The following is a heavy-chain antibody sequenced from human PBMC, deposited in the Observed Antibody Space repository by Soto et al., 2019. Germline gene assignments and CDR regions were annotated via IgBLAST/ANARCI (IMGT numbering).Heavy chain of an antibody. CDR2: LSHTITNI. V-gene: IGHV3-23*01. D-gene: IGHD6-19*01. Sequence: EVHLLESGGGLVQPGGSLRLSCAASGFTFSSYAMSWVRQAPGKVLQWVSALSHTITNIVYADSVKGRFTISRDNAKNTMSLQRNSQRADDTAMYSGAKLAGEQWMFEYGGQGILFTVSS. J-gene: IGHJ4*02. CDR1: GFTFSSYA. CDR3: AKLAGEQWMFEY.